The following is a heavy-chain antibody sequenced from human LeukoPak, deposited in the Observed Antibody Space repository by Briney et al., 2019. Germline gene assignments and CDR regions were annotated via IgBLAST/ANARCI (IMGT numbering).Heavy chain of an antibody. J-gene: IGHJ5*02. D-gene: IGHD6-13*01. V-gene: IGHV4-34*01. CDR1: GGSFSGYY. CDR3: ARRFVGSSWYGGWFDP. CDR2: INHSGNT. Sequence: SETLSLTCAVYGGSFSGYYWSWIRQPPGKGLEWIGEINHSGNTNYNPSLKSRVTISVDTAKNQCSLKLSTMTAADTAVYYCARRFVGSSWYGGWFDPWGQGTLVTVSS.